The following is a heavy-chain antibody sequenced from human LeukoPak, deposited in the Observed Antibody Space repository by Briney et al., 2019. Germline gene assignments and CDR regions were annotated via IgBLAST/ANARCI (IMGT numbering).Heavy chain of an antibody. CDR3: ARGTAAAAGIDY. CDR1: GVTFSNYW. J-gene: IGHJ4*02. V-gene: IGHV3-74*01. CDR2: INTDGSAT. Sequence: GGSLRLSCAASGVTFSNYWMHWVRQAPGKGLVWVAHINTDGSATTYGDAAKGRFTVSRDNANNTLSLEMNSLRVEDTAVYYCARGTAAAAGIDYWGQGTLVTVSS. D-gene: IGHD6-13*01.